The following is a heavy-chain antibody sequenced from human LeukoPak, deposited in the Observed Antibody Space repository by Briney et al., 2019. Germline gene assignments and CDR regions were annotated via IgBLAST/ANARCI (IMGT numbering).Heavy chain of an antibody. CDR2: INPSGGST. CDR3: ARIDGPNSYKDAFDI. Sequence: ASVKVSCKASGYTFTSYYMHWVRQAPGQGLEWMGIINPSGGSTSYAQKFQGRVTMTRDTSTSTVYMERSSLRSEDTAVYYCARIDGPNSYKDAFDIWGQGTLVTVSS. J-gene: IGHJ4*02. CDR1: GYTFTSYY. D-gene: IGHD3-16*01. V-gene: IGHV1-46*01.